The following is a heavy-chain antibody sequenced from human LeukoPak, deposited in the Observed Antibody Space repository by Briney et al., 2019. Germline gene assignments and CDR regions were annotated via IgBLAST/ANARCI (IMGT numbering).Heavy chain of an antibody. J-gene: IGHJ4*02. Sequence: PSETLSLTCTVSGGSISSSSYYWGWIRQPPGKGLEWIGSIYYSGSTYYNPSLKSRVTISVDTSKNQFSLKLSSVTAADTAVYYCARGSSSSWYSAYYFDYWGQGTLVTVSS. CDR2: IYYSGST. V-gene: IGHV4-39*01. CDR3: ARGSSSSWYSAYYFDY. D-gene: IGHD6-13*01. CDR1: GGSISSSSYY.